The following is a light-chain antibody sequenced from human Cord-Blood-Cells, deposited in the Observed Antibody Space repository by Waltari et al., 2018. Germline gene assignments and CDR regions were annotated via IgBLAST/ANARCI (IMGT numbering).Light chain of an antibody. V-gene: IGLV1-40*01. Sequence: QSVLTQPPSGSGAPGQRVTISCTGSSPNIAAGDDAHWYHKLPGTAPKLLIYGNSNRPSGLPDRFSGSKSGTSASLAITGLQAEDEADYYCQSYDSSLRVFGGGTKLTVL. CDR3: QSYDSSLRV. CDR1: SPNIAAGDD. CDR2: GNS. J-gene: IGLJ3*02.